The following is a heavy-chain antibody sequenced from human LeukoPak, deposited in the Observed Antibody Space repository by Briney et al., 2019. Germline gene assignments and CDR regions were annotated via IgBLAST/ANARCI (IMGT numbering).Heavy chain of an antibody. CDR1: GFTFSSYA. D-gene: IGHD7-27*01. CDR2: ISGSGDYT. V-gene: IGHV3-23*01. CDR3: ARAGEKRGSPRHFDY. J-gene: IGHJ4*02. Sequence: GGSLRLSCAASGFTFSSYAMGWVRQAPGKGLEWISTISGSGDYTFYADSVKGRFTISTDSSQNSLFLQMNSLTADDTAIYYWARAGEKRGSPRHFDYGGQGPRVPVPS.